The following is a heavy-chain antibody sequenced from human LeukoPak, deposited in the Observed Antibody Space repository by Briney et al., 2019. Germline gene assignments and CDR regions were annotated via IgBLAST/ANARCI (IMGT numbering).Heavy chain of an antibody. D-gene: IGHD6-13*01. CDR2: ISWNSGSI. CDR1: GFTFDDYG. J-gene: IGHJ4*02. CDR3: AKARSGSSSWYDY. V-gene: IGHV3-9*01. Sequence: GRSLRLSCAASGFTFDDYGMHWVRQAPGKGLEWVSGISWNSGSIGYADSVKGRFTISRDNAKNTLYLQMNSLRAEDTAVYYCAKARSGSSSWYDYWGQGTLVTVSS.